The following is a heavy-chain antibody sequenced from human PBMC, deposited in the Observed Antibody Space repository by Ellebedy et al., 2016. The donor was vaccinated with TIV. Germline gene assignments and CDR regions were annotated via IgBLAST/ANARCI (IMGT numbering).Heavy chain of an antibody. CDR1: GFTFSSYA. Sequence: GGSLRLXCAASGFTFSSYAMSWVCQAQGTGLEWVSAISGSGGSTYYADSVKGRFTIARDNAKNSLYLQMNSLRADDTAVYYCARDHDYGDPYYFDYWGQGTLVTVSS. V-gene: IGHV3-23*01. J-gene: IGHJ4*02. CDR2: ISGSGGST. D-gene: IGHD4-17*01. CDR3: ARDHDYGDPYYFDY.